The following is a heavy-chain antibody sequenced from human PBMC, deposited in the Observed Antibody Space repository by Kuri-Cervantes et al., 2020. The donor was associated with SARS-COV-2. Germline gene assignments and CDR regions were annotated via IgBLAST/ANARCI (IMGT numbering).Heavy chain of an antibody. CDR3: ARAPQGRYCSSTSCPIVWYFDL. D-gene: IGHD2-2*01. V-gene: IGHV3-7*01. J-gene: IGHJ2*01. CDR2: IKQDGSEK. CDR1: GFSFSSYG. Sequence: GESLKISCAASGFSFSSYGMSWVRQAPGKGLEWVANIKQDGSEKYYVDSVKGRFTISRDNAKNSLYLQMNSLRAEDTAVYYCARAPQGRYCSSTSCPIVWYFDLWGRGTLVTVSS.